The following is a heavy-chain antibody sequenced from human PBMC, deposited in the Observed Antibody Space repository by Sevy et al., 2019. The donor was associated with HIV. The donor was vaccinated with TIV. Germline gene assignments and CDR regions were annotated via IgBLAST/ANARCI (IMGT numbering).Heavy chain of an antibody. CDR1: GFTLSDYY. CDR3: ARDHEKDGDLGDYYYYAMDV. Sequence: GGSLRLSCAASGFTLSDYYMSWIRQAPGKGLQWISYISGSGDSIYYADSVKGRFTISRGNTKNSLYLQMNRLRAEDTAVYFCARDHEKDGDLGDYYYYAMDVWGQGTTVTVSS. CDR2: ISGSGDSI. D-gene: IGHD3-16*01. J-gene: IGHJ6*02. V-gene: IGHV3-11*01.